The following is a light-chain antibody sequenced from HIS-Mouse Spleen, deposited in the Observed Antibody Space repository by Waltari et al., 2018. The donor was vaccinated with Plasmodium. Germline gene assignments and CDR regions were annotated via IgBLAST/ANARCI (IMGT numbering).Light chain of an antibody. Sequence: TVSCRASQSVSSSYLAWYQQKPGQAPRLLIYGASSRATGLPDRFSGSGSGTDFTLTISRLEPEDFAVYYCQQYGSSPYTFGQGTKLEIK. J-gene: IGKJ2*01. V-gene: IGKV3-20*01. CDR2: GAS. CDR1: QSVSSSY. CDR3: QQYGSSPYT.